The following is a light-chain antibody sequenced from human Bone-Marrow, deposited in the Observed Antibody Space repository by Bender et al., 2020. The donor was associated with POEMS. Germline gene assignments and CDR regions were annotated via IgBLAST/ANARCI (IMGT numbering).Light chain of an antibody. CDR3: CSYAGDTTV. J-gene: IGLJ3*02. CDR2: EVN. Sequence: QSALTQPASVSGSPGQSITISCTGTSSDVGGYNYVSWYQQHPGKAPKLMISEVNKRPSGVSNRFSGSKSGNTASLTISGLQADDEADYYCCSYAGDTTVFGGGTKLTVL. V-gene: IGLV2-23*02. CDR1: SSDVGGYNY.